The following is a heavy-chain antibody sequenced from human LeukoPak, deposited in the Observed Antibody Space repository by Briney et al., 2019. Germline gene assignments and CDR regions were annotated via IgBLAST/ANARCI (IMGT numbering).Heavy chain of an antibody. V-gene: IGHV3-48*01. CDR1: GFTFSSYS. CDR3: AKDPSTMIVVVSFDY. Sequence: GGSLRLSCAASGFTFSSYSMNWVRQAPGKGLEWVSYISSSSTIYYADSVKGRFTISRDNSKNTLYLQMNSLRAEDTAVYYCAKDPSTMIVVVSFDYWGQGTLVTVSS. CDR2: ISSSSTI. J-gene: IGHJ4*02. D-gene: IGHD3-22*01.